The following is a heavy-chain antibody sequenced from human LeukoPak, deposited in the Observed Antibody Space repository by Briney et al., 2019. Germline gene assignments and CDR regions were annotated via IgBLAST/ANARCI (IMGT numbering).Heavy chain of an antibody. CDR1: GFTFSSYR. V-gene: IGHV3-7*03. D-gene: IGHD3-3*01. J-gene: IGHJ5*02. Sequence: GGSLRLSCAASGFTFSSYRMNWVRQAPGKGLEWVGNIKPDGSQTYYVDPVKGRFTISRDNAKNSVSLQLNSLRAEDTAVYFCVRSIDAWGQGTLVTVSS. CDR2: IKPDGSQT. CDR3: VRSIDA.